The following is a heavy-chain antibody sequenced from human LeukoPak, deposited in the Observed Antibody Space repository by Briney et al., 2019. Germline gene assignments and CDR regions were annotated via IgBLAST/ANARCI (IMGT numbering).Heavy chain of an antibody. CDR1: GFTFSNYW. V-gene: IGHV3-74*01. CDR3: AGGVSGTGPEI. D-gene: IGHD5/OR15-5a*01. CDR2: IKTDGSST. J-gene: IGHJ3*02. Sequence: GGSLRLSCVASGFTFSNYWMHWVRHAPGKGLVWVSRIKTDGSSTDYADSVKGRFTISRDNAKNTMYLQMDSLRAEDTAVYYCAGGVSGTGPEIWGLGTMVTVSS.